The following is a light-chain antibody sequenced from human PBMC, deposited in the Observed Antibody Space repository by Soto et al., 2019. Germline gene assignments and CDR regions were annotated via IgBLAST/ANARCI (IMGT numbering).Light chain of an antibody. Sequence: QSVLTQPRSVSGSPGQSVTISCTGTSSDVGGYNYVSWYQQHPGKAPKLMIYDVNLRPSGVPDRFSGSKSGNTASLTISGLQTEDEADYYCCSYAGSYTYVFATGTKVT. J-gene: IGLJ1*01. CDR2: DVN. CDR1: SSDVGGYNY. V-gene: IGLV2-11*01. CDR3: CSYAGSYTYV.